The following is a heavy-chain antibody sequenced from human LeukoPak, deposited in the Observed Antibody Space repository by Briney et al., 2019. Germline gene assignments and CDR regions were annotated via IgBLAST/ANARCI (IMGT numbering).Heavy chain of an antibody. J-gene: IGHJ4*02. CDR3: ARHGSGRYYPAEGRVDY. Sequence: ASVKVSCKAFGYGFTSYYIHWVRQAPGQGLEWMGIINPSVGGTTYARKFQGRVTMTKDTSTSTVYMELSSLRAEDTAVYYCARHGSGRYYPAEGRVDYWGQGTLVTVSS. D-gene: IGHD3-10*01. CDR2: INPSVGGT. V-gene: IGHV1-46*03. CDR1: GYGFTSYY.